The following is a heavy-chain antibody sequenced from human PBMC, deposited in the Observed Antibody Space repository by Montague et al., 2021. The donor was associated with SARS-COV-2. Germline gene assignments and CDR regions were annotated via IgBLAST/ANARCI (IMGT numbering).Heavy chain of an antibody. CDR2: IDWDDDK. CDR1: GFSLSTSGVC. J-gene: IGHJ4*02. CDR3: ARNGSAAPGIMSTSKFNI. V-gene: IGHV2-70*13. Sequence: PALVKPTQTLTLTCTFSGFSLSTSGVCVRWIRQPPGKALEWLALIDWDDDKYYSASLKTRLTISKGPSTNQVVLTMTNMDPVDTGTYYGARNGSAAPGIMSTSKFNIWGQGTQVTVSS. D-gene: IGHD5/OR15-5a*01.